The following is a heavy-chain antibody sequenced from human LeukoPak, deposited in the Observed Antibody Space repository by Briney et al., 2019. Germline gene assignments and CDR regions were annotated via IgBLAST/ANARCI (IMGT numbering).Heavy chain of an antibody. Sequence: GGSLRLSCAASGFTFSSYGMHWVRQAPGKGLEWVAYIQYDGSNEQYADSVKGRFSISRDSSKNILYLQMNSLRAEDTAVYYCAKDRCSNGIGCYYYYMDVWGKGTTVSISS. CDR3: AKDRCSNGIGCYYYYMDV. D-gene: IGHD2-8*01. V-gene: IGHV3-30*02. CDR1: GFTFSSYG. J-gene: IGHJ6*03. CDR2: IQYDGSNE.